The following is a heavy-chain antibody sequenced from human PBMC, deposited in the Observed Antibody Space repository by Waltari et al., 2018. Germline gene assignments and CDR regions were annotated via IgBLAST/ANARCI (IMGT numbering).Heavy chain of an antibody. CDR3: VKDNSHGGKFLDS. CDR2: ISFDGKET. D-gene: IGHD2-15*01. J-gene: IGHJ4*02. V-gene: IGHV3-30*18. CDR1: GFPFSTYG. Sequence: QVRLIESGGGAVQPGGSPILSCFASGFPFSTYGMHWVRQAPGKGLEWLTLISFDGKETYYGDSAEGRFTISRDNSRDTLYLQLDNLRVEDTAEYYCVKDNSHGGKFLDSWGPGAQVIVFS.